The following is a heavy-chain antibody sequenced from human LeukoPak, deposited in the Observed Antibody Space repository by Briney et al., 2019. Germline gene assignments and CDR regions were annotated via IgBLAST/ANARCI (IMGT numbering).Heavy chain of an antibody. D-gene: IGHD3-22*01. CDR2: IKGKTYGGTT. V-gene: IGHV3-15*01. J-gene: IGHJ4*02. CDR1: GFTFSNAW. Sequence: GGSLRLSCAASGFTFSNAWMTWVRQAPGKGLEWVGRIKGKTYGGTTDYAAPVKGRFTISRDDSKNTLYLQMNSLKTEDTAVYYCAKEQERITMIVVDSPFDFWGQGTLVTVSS. CDR3: AKEQERITMIVVDSPFDF.